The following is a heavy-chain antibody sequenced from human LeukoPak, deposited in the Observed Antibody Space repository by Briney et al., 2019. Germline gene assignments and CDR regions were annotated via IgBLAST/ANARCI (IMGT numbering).Heavy chain of an antibody. V-gene: IGHV4-39*01. D-gene: IGHD3-3*01. CDR1: GGSISSSSYS. CDR2: IYYSGST. Sequence: SETLSLTCTVSGGSISSSSYSWGWIRQPPGKGLEWIGSIYYSGSTYYNPSLKSRVTISVDTSKNQFSPKLSSVTAADTAVYYCARPSVNGITIFGVVSDAFDIWGQGTMVTVSS. J-gene: IGHJ3*02. CDR3: ARPSVNGITIFGVVSDAFDI.